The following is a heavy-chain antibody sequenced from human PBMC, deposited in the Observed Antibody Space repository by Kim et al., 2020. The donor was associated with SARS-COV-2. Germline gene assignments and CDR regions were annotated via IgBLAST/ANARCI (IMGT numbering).Heavy chain of an antibody. CDR3: ARESLIRRTGYYYYGMDV. D-gene: IGHD1-1*01. Sequence: GGSLRLSCAASGFTFSSYWMSWVRQAPGKGLEWVANIKQDGSEKYYVDSVKGRFTISRDNAKNSLYLQMNSLRAEDTAVYYCARESLIRRTGYYYYGMDVWGQGTTVTVSS. J-gene: IGHJ6*02. V-gene: IGHV3-7*01. CDR2: IKQDGSEK. CDR1: GFTFSSYW.